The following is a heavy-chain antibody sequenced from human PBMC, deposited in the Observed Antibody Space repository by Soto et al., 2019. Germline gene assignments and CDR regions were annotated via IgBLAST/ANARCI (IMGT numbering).Heavy chain of an antibody. Sequence: GGSLRLSCAASGFTFSSYAMSWVRQAPGKGLEWVSAISGSGGSTYYADSVKGRFTISRDNSKNTLYLQMNSLRAEDTAVYYCAKFSACLNGGRLVSHTEMASCWFDPWGQGTLVTVSS. D-gene: IGHD7-27*01. CDR1: GFTFSSYA. J-gene: IGHJ5*02. V-gene: IGHV3-23*01. CDR3: AKFSACLNGGRLVSHTEMASCWFDP. CDR2: ISGSGGST.